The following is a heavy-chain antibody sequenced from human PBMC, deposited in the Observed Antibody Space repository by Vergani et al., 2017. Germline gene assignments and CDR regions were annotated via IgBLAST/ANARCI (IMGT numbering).Heavy chain of an antibody. V-gene: IGHV1-2*02. CDR1: GYTFTGYY. Sequence: QVQLVQSGAEVKKPGASVKVSCKASGYTFTGYYMHWVRQAPGQGLEWMGWINPNSDGTNYAQKFQGRVTMTRDSSISTAYMELSRLGSDDTAVYYCASTAVAGKGWKLHPENWGQGTLDDVAS. CDR3: ASTAVAGKGWKLHPEN. D-gene: IGHD6-19*01. CDR2: INPNSDGT. J-gene: IGHJ4*02.